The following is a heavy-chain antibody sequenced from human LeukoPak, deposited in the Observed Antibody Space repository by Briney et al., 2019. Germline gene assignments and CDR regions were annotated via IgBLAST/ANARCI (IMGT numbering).Heavy chain of an antibody. Sequence: SETLSLTCAVYGGSFSGYYWNWIRQPPGKGLEWIGEINHSGSTNYNPSLKSRVTISVDTSKNQFSLKLTSVTAADTAVYYCASPHIAVAGPAFDYWGQETLVTVSS. CDR1: GGSFSGYY. J-gene: IGHJ4*02. V-gene: IGHV4-34*01. CDR2: INHSGST. CDR3: ASPHIAVAGPAFDY. D-gene: IGHD6-19*01.